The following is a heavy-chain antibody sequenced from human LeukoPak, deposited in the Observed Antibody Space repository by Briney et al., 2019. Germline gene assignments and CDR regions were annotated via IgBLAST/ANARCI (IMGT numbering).Heavy chain of an antibody. D-gene: IGHD3-10*01. CDR1: GGSISTYY. CDR3: ARLLTPTLYYGSGRRAFDI. V-gene: IGHV4-4*07. J-gene: IGHJ3*02. Sequence: SETLSLTCTVSGGSISTYYWSWIRQPAGKGLEWIGRIYTSGSTNYNPSLKSRVTMSVDTSKNQFSLKLSSVTAADTAVYYCARLLTPTLYYGSGRRAFDIWGQGTMVTVSS. CDR2: IYTSGST.